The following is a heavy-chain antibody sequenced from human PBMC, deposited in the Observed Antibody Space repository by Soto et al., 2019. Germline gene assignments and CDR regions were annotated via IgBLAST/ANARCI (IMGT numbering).Heavy chain of an antibody. CDR1: GFTFSSYD. CDR3: AKDAPRRSGWYHFDY. CDR2: ISNSGDRT. D-gene: IGHD6-19*01. V-gene: IGHV3-23*01. Sequence: EVQLLESGGGLVQPGGSLRLSCAASGFTFSSYDMCWVRQAPGKGLEWVSGISNSGDRTYYADSVKGRFTISRDNSKNTLYLQMNSLRAEDTAIYYCAKDAPRRSGWYHFDYWGQGTLVTVSS. J-gene: IGHJ4*02.